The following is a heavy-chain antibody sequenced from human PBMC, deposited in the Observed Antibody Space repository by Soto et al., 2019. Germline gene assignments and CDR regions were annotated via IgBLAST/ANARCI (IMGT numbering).Heavy chain of an antibody. CDR3: ARSIAARLNWFDP. D-gene: IGHD6-6*01. CDR2: IKQDGSEK. CDR1: GFTFSSYW. J-gene: IGHJ5*02. Sequence: EVQLVESGGGLVQPGGSLRLSCAASGFTFSSYWMSWVRQAPGKGLEWVANIKQDGSEKYYVDSVKGRFTISRDNAKNSLYLQMNSLRAEDTAVYCCARSIAARLNWFDPWGQGTLVTVSS. V-gene: IGHV3-7*01.